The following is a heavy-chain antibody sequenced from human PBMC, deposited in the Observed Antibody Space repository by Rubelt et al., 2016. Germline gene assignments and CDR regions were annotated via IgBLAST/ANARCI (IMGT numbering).Heavy chain of an antibody. J-gene: IGHJ4*02. Sequence: GLEWVSCISGSGTPMYYADSVKGRFTISRDNAKNSLYLRMNSLRVEDTAIYYCARRCDYFDYWGQGTLVPVSS. CDR3: ARRCDYFDY. CDR2: ISGSGTPM. V-gene: IGHV3-11*01.